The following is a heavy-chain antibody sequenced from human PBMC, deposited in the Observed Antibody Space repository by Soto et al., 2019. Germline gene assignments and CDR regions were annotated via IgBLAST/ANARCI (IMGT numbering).Heavy chain of an antibody. CDR3: ARVGSSIAVRHFDY. D-gene: IGHD6-6*01. CDR1: GGSISSGDYY. Sequence: QVQLQESGPGLVKPSQTLSLTCTVSGGSISSGDYYWSWIRQPPGKGLEWIGYTYYSGSTYYNPPLTSRVTISVDTSNHLFSLKLSSVTAADSAVYYCARVGSSIAVRHFDYWRQGTLVTVSS. V-gene: IGHV4-30-4*01. J-gene: IGHJ4*02. CDR2: TYYSGST.